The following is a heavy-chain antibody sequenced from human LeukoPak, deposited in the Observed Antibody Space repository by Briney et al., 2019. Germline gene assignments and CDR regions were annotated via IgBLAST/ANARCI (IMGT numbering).Heavy chain of an antibody. CDR1: DGTISRYY. CDR2: IYYSGST. V-gene: IGHV4-59*01. CDR3: ARGRLWFVDI. D-gene: IGHD5-18*01. J-gene: IGHJ3*02. Sequence: PSETLSLTCTVSDGTISRYYWSWIRQPPGKGLEWIGYIYYSGSTHYNPSLKSRVTISVATSKYQFSLKLSSVTAADTAVYCCARGRLWFVDIWGQGTMVTVSS.